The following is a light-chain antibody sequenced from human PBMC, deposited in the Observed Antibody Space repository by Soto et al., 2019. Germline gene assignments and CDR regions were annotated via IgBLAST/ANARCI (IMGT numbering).Light chain of an antibody. J-gene: IGLJ3*02. CDR1: SSNIGSHY. CDR2: RDG. CDR3: AVWDASLTGWV. V-gene: IGLV1-47*01. Sequence: QSALTQPPSASGTPGQSLTISCAGSSSNIGSHYVYWYQHLPGTAPKLLIFRDGQRPSGVPDRFFGSKSGTSASLAISGLRSEDEAHYYCAVWDASLTGWVFGGGTNLTVL.